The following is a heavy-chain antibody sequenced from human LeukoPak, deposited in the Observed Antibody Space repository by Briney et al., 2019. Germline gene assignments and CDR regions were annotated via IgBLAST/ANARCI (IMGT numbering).Heavy chain of an antibody. Sequence: SETLCPTCTVPGGAITAYVWTWIGQPPGKGLEWIGDVYYSGSTNYNPSLKSPVTISVDTSKNQFSLNLTAVTAAGTPASYCVRCACDTSGSYDDPQPFDYWGQGTLVTVSS. V-gene: IGHV4-59*01. D-gene: IGHD3-10*01. J-gene: IGHJ4*02. CDR2: VYYSGST. CDR3: VRCACDTSGSYDDPQPFDY. CDR1: GGAITAYV.